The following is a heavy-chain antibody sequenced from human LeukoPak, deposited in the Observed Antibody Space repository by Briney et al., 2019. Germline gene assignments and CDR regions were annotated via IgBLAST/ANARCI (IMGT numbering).Heavy chain of an antibody. CDR1: GFTFDAFG. V-gene: IGHV3-20*04. Sequence: GGSLRLSCAASGFTFDAFGMTWVRQAPGKGLEWVSAIRGDAGSTGYADSVKGRFTISRDNSKNTLYLQMNSLRAEDTAVYYCARGFRYSSGWYYFDYWGQGTLVTVSS. J-gene: IGHJ4*02. CDR2: IRGDAGST. CDR3: ARGFRYSSGWYYFDY. D-gene: IGHD6-19*01.